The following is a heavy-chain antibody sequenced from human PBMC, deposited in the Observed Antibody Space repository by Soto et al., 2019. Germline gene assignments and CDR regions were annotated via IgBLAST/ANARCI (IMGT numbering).Heavy chain of an antibody. V-gene: IGHV1-18*01. CDR2: ISAYNGNT. CDR1: GYTFTNYA. CDR3: ARDLVPGYTGYSDY. J-gene: IGHJ4*02. D-gene: IGHD5-12*01. Sequence: EASVKVSCKASGYTFTNYAMHWVRQAPGQRLEWMGWISAYNGNTNFAQKLQGRVSLTTDTSSTTAYMELRSLTSDDTAVYYCARDLVPGYTGYSDYWGQGTLVTAPQ.